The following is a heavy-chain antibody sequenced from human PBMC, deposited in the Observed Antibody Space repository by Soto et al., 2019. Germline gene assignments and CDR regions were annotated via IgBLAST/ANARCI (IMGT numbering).Heavy chain of an antibody. V-gene: IGHV1-2*02. CDR3: ARVTIFGVVIIHYGMDV. CDR2: INPNRGGT. Sequence: ASVTVSCKASGYTFTGYYMPWVRQAPGPGLEWMGWINPNRGGTNYAQKCQGRVTMTRDTSISTAYMELSRRRSDDTAVYYCARVTIFGVVIIHYGMDVWGQGTTVTVSS. D-gene: IGHD3-3*01. CDR1: GYTFTGYY. J-gene: IGHJ6*02.